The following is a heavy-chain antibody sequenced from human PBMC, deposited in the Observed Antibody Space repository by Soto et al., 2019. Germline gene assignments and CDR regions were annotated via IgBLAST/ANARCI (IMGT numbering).Heavy chain of an antibody. CDR2: INHSGST. V-gene: IGHV4-34*01. CDR3: ARGKIIVDTARVEMKYNWFDP. D-gene: IGHD5-18*01. CDR1: GGSFSGYY. J-gene: IGHJ5*02. Sequence: PSETLSLTCAVYGGSFSGYYWSWIRQPPGKGLEWIGEINHSGSTNYNPSLKSRVTISVDTSKNQFSLKLSSVTAADTAVYYCARGKIIVDTARVEMKYNWFDPWGRGTLVTVSS.